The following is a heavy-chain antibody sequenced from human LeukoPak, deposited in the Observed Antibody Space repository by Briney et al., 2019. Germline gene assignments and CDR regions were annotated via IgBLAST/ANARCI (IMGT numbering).Heavy chain of an antibody. Sequence: PSETLSLTCTLSLVSISSTSYYWGWIRQPPGKGLEWIGSLDYSGGTYYKPSLKSRVTISADTSSNQFSLKLSSVTAADTAVYYCARHRGYCSGSWSYLSWLDSWGQGTLVTVSS. CDR2: LDYSGGT. CDR3: ARHRGYCSGSWSYLSWLDS. J-gene: IGHJ5*01. V-gene: IGHV4-39*01. D-gene: IGHD2-15*01. CDR1: LVSISSTSYY.